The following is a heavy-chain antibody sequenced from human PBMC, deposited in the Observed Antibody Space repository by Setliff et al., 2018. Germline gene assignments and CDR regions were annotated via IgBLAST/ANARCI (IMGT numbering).Heavy chain of an antibody. Sequence: ASVKVSCKASGDTFSKHGISWVRQAPGQGLEWMGGLIPMIGRVNYAQRFQGRVSMTADKFTNTAYMELNSLRSEDTAVYYCARIPNNFDDNGSLPDDSWGQGTLVTVSS. CDR2: LIPMIGRV. D-gene: IGHD2-8*01. J-gene: IGHJ5*01. V-gene: IGHV1-69*10. CDR1: GDTFSKHG. CDR3: ARIPNNFDDNGSLPDDS.